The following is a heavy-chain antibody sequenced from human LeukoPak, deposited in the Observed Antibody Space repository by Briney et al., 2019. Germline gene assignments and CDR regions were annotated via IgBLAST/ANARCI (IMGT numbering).Heavy chain of an antibody. V-gene: IGHV3-7*01. CDR2: INLDGSEQ. CDR1: GFTFDDYG. Sequence: GGSLRLSCAASGFTFDDYGMSWVRQAPGKGLEWVANINLDGSEQYYVDSVKGRFTISRDNAKNSLYLQMNSLRAEDTAVYFCARDEYYSKYDYWGQGTLVTVSS. CDR3: ARDEYYSKYDY. D-gene: IGHD3-10*01. J-gene: IGHJ4*02.